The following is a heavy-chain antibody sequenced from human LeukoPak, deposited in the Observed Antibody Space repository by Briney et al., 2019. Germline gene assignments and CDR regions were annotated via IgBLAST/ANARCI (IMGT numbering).Heavy chain of an antibody. CDR2: IKQDETEK. CDR1: GFTFSNFW. Sequence: PGGSLRLSCTASGFTFSNFWMGWVRQAPGKGLEWVANIKQDETEKFYLGSVKGRFTISRDNAKNSLYLQMNSLRGEDTAVYYCARDDVVAGPFDSWGQGTLVTVSS. CDR3: ARDDVVAGPFDS. D-gene: IGHD6-19*01. J-gene: IGHJ4*02. V-gene: IGHV3-7*03.